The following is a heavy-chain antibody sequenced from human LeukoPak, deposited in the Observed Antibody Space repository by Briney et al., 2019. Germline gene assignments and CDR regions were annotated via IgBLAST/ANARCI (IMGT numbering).Heavy chain of an antibody. V-gene: IGHV3-30-3*01. D-gene: IGHD3-22*01. J-gene: IGHJ4*02. CDR2: ISYDGNNK. CDR3: ARDGAVITKNNFDY. CDR1: GFTFSSYA. Sequence: PGGSLRLSCAASGFTFSSYAMHWVRQAPGKGLEWVAVISYDGNNKYYADSVRGRFTISRDNSKNTLYLQMNSLRAEDTAVYYCARDGAVITKNNFDYWGQGTLATVSS.